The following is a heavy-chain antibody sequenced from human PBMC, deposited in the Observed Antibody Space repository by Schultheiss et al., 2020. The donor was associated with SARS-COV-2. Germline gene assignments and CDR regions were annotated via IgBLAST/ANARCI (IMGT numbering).Heavy chain of an antibody. CDR2: ISGSGGDI. CDR1: AFTLSDFY. Sequence: GGSLRLSCSASAFTLSDFYMSWIRQAPGKGLEWVSYISGSGGDIYYEDSVKGRFTISRDNSKNTLYLQMNSLRAEDTAVYYCTGNTFTRDVGWSYIDYWGQGTLVTVSS. CDR3: TGNTFTRDVGWSYIDY. D-gene: IGHD2-2*02. V-gene: IGHV3-11*01. J-gene: IGHJ4*02.